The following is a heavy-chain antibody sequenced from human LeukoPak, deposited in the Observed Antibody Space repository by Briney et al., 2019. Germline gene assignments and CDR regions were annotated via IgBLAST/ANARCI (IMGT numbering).Heavy chain of an antibody. D-gene: IGHD4-17*01. Sequence: PGGSLRLSCAASGFTFSNAWMSWVRQAPGKGLEWVSSISSSSSYIYYADSVKGRFTISRDNAKNSLYLQMNSLRAEDTAVYYCARATALRIDYWGQGTLVTVSS. J-gene: IGHJ4*02. CDR3: ARATALRIDY. CDR2: ISSSSSYI. CDR1: GFTFSNAW. V-gene: IGHV3-21*01.